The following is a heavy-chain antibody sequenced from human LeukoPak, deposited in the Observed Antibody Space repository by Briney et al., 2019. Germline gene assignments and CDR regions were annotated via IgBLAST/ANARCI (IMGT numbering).Heavy chain of an antibody. CDR3: ARGNSGHPDDY. D-gene: IGHD6-19*01. Sequence: GASVKVSCKASGYTFTSYGISWVRQAPGQGLEWMGWISAYNGNTNYAQKLQGRATMTTDTSTSTAYMELRSLRSGDTAVYHCARGNSGHPDDYWGQGTLVTVSS. J-gene: IGHJ4*02. V-gene: IGHV1-18*01. CDR2: ISAYNGNT. CDR1: GYTFTSYG.